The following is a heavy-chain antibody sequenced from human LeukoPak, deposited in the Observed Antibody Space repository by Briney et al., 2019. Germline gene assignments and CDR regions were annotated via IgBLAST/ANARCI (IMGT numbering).Heavy chain of an antibody. J-gene: IGHJ4*02. Sequence: ASVKVSCETSGYTFTDYYIQWMRQAPGQGLEWMGWINPNNGGTNFAQKFQGRVTMTRDTSISTAYMDLSGLIFDDTAVYYCARGLGSGSRYPFDYWGQGTLVTVSS. CDR3: ARGLGSGSRYPFDY. D-gene: IGHD3-10*01. CDR2: INPNNGGT. CDR1: GYTFTDYY. V-gene: IGHV1-2*02.